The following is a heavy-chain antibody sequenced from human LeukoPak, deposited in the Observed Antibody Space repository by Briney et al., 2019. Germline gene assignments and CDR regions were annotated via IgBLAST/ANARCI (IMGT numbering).Heavy chain of an antibody. CDR2: INSNNGVT. CDR3: ARDLPSTSNWELDY. V-gene: IGHV1-2*06. J-gene: IGHJ4*02. D-gene: IGHD1-26*01. CDR1: GYTFTSYG. Sequence: WASVKVSCKASGYTFTSYGISWVRQAPGQGLEWMGRINSNNGVTDDAQNFQVRVTMTRDTSISTAYMELSRLTSDDTAVYYCARDLPSTSNWELDYWGQGTLVIVSS.